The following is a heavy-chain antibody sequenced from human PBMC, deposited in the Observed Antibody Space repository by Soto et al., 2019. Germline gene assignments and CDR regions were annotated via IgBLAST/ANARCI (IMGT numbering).Heavy chain of an antibody. CDR3: ARVGCSGGSCYSGKFDY. Sequence: SETLSLTCAVYGGSFSGYYWSWIRQPPGKGLEWIGEINHSGSTNYNPSLKSRVTIPVDRSKNQFSLKLSSVTAAETAVYYCARVGCSGGSCYSGKFDYWGQGTLVTVSS. V-gene: IGHV4-34*01. CDR2: INHSGST. CDR1: GGSFSGYY. D-gene: IGHD2-15*01. J-gene: IGHJ4*02.